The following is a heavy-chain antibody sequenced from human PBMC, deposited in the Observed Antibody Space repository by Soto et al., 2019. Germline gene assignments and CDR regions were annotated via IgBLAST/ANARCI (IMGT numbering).Heavy chain of an antibody. CDR1: GFTFSSYG. CDR3: ASNILSGSYYGLDY. Sequence: QVQLVESGGGVVQPGRSLRLSCAASGFTFSSYGMHWVRQAPGKGLEWVAVIWYDGSNKYYEDSVKGRFTISRDNSQNTLYLQMNSHSAEDTAVYYCASNILSGSYYGLDYWGQGTLVTVSS. D-gene: IGHD1-26*01. V-gene: IGHV3-33*01. CDR2: IWYDGSNK. J-gene: IGHJ4*02.